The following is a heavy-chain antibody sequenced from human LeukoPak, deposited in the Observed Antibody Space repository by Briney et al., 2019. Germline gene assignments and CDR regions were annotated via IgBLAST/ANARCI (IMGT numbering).Heavy chain of an antibody. CDR1: GFTFSDYY. V-gene: IGHV3-11*03. J-gene: IGHJ4*02. CDR3: AAERGSYGVGTH. CDR2: ISSSSSYT. D-gene: IGHD1-26*01. Sequence: PGGSLRLSCAASGFTFSDYYMSWIRQAPGKGLEWVSYISSSSSYTNYADSVKDRFTISRDNAKNSLYLQMNSLRAEDTAVYYCAAERGSYGVGTHWGQGTLVTVSS.